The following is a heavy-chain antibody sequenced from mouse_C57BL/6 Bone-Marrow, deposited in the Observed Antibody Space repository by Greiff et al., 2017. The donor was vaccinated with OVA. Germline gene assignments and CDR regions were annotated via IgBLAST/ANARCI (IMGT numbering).Heavy chain of an antibody. D-gene: IGHD1-1*01. V-gene: IGHV1-18*01. CDR3: AREGLNYGSSYGGWYVDV. CDR2: INPNNGGT. Sequence: EVQLQQSGPELVKPGASVKIPCKASGYTFTDYNMDWVKQSHGKSLEWIGDINPNNGGTIYNQKFKGKATLTVDKSSSTAYMELRSLTSEDTAVYYCAREGLNYGSSYGGWYVDVWGTGTTVTVSS. CDR1: GYTFTDYN. J-gene: IGHJ1*03.